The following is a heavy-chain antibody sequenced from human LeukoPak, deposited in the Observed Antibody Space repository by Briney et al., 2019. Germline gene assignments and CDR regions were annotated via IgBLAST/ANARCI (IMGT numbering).Heavy chain of an antibody. V-gene: IGHV1-2*02. J-gene: IGHJ5*02. Sequence: ASVKVSCKASGYTFTGYYMHWVRQAPGQGREWMGLINPNSGGTNYAHKFQGRITMTRDTSISTAYMELSRLRSDDTAVYYCANVIVGAHVFDPWGQGTLVTVSS. D-gene: IGHD1-26*01. CDR2: INPNSGGT. CDR1: GYTFTGYY. CDR3: ANVIVGAHVFDP.